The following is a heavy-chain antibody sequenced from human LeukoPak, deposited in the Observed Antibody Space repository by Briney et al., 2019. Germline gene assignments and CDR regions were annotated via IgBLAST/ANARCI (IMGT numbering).Heavy chain of an antibody. CDR3: ASRGYSSSCDV. J-gene: IGHJ6*02. CDR1: GFTFSNYA. Sequence: GGSLRLSCAASGFTFSNYAMTWVRQAPGKGLEWVSVIYSGGSTYYADSVKGRFTISRDNSKNTLYLQMNSLRAEDTAVYYCASRGYSSSCDVWGQGTTVTVSS. CDR2: IYSGGST. D-gene: IGHD6-6*01. V-gene: IGHV3-53*01.